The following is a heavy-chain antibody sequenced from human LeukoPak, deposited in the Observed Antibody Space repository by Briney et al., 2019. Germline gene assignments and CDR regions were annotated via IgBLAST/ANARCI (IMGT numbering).Heavy chain of an antibody. CDR3: ARDLEGYHYGSGNYPQ. J-gene: IGHJ4*02. Sequence: GASVKVSCKASGYTFTGYYIHWLRQAPGQGLEWMGFINPNSGGTNYAQKFQGRVTMTRDTSISTAYMELSNLTSDDTAVYYCARDLEGYHYGSGNYPQWGQGTLITVSS. V-gene: IGHV1-2*02. CDR1: GYTFTGYY. CDR2: INPNSGGT. D-gene: IGHD3-10*01.